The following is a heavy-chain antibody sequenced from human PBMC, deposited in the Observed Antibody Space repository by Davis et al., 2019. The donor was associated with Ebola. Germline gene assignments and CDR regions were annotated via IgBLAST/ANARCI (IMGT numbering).Heavy chain of an antibody. D-gene: IGHD3-22*01. CDR3: AKVYYYYDSSGRDGVDY. Sequence: GGSLRLSCAASGFTFSNHWMSWVRQAPGKGLEWVALISYDGSNKYYGDPVKGRFTISRDNSKNTLYLQMNSLRAEDTAVYYCAKVYYYYDSSGRDGVDYWGQGTLVTVSS. CDR2: ISYDGSNK. J-gene: IGHJ4*02. CDR1: GFTFSNHW. V-gene: IGHV3-30*18.